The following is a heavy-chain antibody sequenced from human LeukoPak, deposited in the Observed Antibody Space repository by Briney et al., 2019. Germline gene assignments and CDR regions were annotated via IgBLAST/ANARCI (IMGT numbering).Heavy chain of an antibody. V-gene: IGHV7-4-1*02. Sequence: GASVKVSCKASGYTFTSYAMNWVRQAPGQGLEWMGWINTNTGNPTYAQGFTGRFVFSLDTSVSTAYLQISSLEAEDTAVYYCARGVGGSGNRYYMDVWGKGTTVTVSS. CDR1: GYTFTSYA. D-gene: IGHD3-10*01. CDR3: ARGVGGSGNRYYMDV. CDR2: INTNTGNP. J-gene: IGHJ6*03.